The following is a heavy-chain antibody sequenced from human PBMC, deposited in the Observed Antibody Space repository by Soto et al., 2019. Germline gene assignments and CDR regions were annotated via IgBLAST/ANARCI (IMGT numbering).Heavy chain of an antibody. Sequence: SETLSLTCTVSGGSISSSSYYWGWIRQPPGKGLEWIGSIYYSGSTYYNPSLKSRVTISVDTSKNQFSLKLRSVTAADTAVYYCARQGYDGDYWGQGTLVTVSS. D-gene: IGHD5-12*01. J-gene: IGHJ4*02. CDR2: IYYSGST. CDR3: ARQGYDGDY. CDR1: GGSISSSSYY. V-gene: IGHV4-39*01.